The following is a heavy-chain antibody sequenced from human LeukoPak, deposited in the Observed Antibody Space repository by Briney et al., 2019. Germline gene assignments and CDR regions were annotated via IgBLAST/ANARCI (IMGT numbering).Heavy chain of an antibody. CDR3: TRGPYCSGGSCYSVDY. D-gene: IGHD2-15*01. V-gene: IGHV3-73*01. CDR2: IRSKANSYAT. CDR1: GFTFSGSA. J-gene: IGHJ4*02. Sequence: GGSLRLSCAASGFTFSGSAMHWVRQASGKGLEWVGRIRSKANSYATAYAASVKGRFTISRDDSKNTAYLQMNSLETEDTAVYYCTRGPYCSGGSCYSVDYWGQGTLVTVSS.